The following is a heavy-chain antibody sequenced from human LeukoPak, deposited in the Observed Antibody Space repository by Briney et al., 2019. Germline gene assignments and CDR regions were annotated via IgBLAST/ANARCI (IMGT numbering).Heavy chain of an antibody. D-gene: IGHD2-15*01. J-gene: IGHJ6*01. Sequence: GGSLILSCAASRFTFSAYSMSWVRQAPGKGLEWVSAISGSGGNTYYADSVKGRFTISRDNSKNTLYLQMNSLRAEDTAAYYCARGGSLYGMDVWGQGTTVTVSS. CDR1: RFTFSAYS. CDR3: ARGGSLYGMDV. CDR2: ISGSGGNT. V-gene: IGHV3-23*01.